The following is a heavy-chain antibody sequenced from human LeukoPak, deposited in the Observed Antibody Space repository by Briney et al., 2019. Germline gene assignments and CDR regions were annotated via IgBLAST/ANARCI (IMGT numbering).Heavy chain of an antibody. Sequence: GGSLRLSCAASGFTVSTNYMTWIRQAPGKGLEWVSVMYTLGNTNYADSVRGRFTISRDNSKNTLYLQMNGLRAEDTALYYCAKAHSYGYGAFDIWGQGTMVTVSS. J-gene: IGHJ3*02. CDR1: GFTVSTNY. CDR2: MYTLGNT. V-gene: IGHV3-53*01. D-gene: IGHD5-18*01. CDR3: AKAHSYGYGAFDI.